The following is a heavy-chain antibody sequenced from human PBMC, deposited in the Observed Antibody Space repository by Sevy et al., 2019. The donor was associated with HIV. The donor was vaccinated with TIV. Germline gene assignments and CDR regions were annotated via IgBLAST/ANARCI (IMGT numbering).Heavy chain of an antibody. CDR2: TYYRSKWYN. V-gene: IGHV6-1*01. D-gene: IGHD2-2*01. J-gene: IGHJ4*02. CDR1: GDSVSSNSAA. Sequence: SQTLSLTCAISGDSVSSNSAAWNWIRQSPSRGLEWLGRTYYRSKWYNDYAVSVKSRITINPDTSKNQYSLQLNSVTPKDTAVYYCARDLRVLVPAATSGFDYWGQGTLVTVSS. CDR3: ARDLRVLVPAATSGFDY.